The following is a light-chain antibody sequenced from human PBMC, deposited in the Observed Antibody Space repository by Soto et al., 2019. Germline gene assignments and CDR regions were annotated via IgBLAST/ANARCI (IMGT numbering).Light chain of an antibody. CDR1: QSVRSW. V-gene: IGKV1-5*01. CDR3: QQYDNYPLT. Sequence: DIQMTQSPSTLSASVADRVTITCRASQSVRSWLAWYQQKPGKAPKFLIYDASSLESGVPSRFSGSGSGTEFALTIGSLQPDDFATYYCQQYDNYPLTFGGGTKVEI. J-gene: IGKJ4*01. CDR2: DAS.